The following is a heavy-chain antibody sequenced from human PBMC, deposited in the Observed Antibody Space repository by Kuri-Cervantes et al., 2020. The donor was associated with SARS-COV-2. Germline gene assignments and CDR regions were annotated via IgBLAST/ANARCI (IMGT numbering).Heavy chain of an antibody. CDR3: ARGPSWNYIWGTYRGGWDTFGI. CDR1: GYTFTDYY. V-gene: IGHV1-2*04. CDR2: MNPNSGGT. D-gene: IGHD3-16*02. Sequence: ASVKVSCKASGYTFTDYYMHWVRQAPGQGLEWMGWMNPNSGGTNSAQKFQGWVIMTRDTSITTAYMELSRLRSDDTAVYYCARGPSWNYIWGTYRGGWDTFGIWGQGTMVTVSS. J-gene: IGHJ3*02.